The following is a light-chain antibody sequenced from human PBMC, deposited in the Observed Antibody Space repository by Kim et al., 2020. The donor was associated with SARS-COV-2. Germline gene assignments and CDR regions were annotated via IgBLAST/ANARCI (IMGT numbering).Light chain of an antibody. CDR3: SSHTTISTYI. J-gene: IGLJ1*01. Sequence: GQSISISCTGTSNDVGRYNYVSWYQHHPGKVPKLIIYDVIKRPSGVPGRFSGSKSGNTASLIISGLQADDEAVYYCSSHTTISTYIFGTGTEVTVL. CDR1: SNDVGRYNY. CDR2: DVI. V-gene: IGLV2-14*03.